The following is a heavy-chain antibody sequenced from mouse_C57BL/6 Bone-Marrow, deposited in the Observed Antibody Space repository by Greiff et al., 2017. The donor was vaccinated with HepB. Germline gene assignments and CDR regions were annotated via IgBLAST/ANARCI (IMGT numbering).Heavy chain of an antibody. CDR3: ARRRRSLYYFDY. J-gene: IGHJ2*01. Sequence: QVQLQQPGAELVKPGASVKLSCKASGYTFTSYWMHWVKQRPGQGLEWIGMIHPNSGSTNYNEKFKSKATLTVDNSSITAYMQLSSLTSEYSAVYYCARRRRSLYYFDYWGQGTTLTVSS. CDR1: GYTFTSYW. V-gene: IGHV1-64*01. CDR2: IHPNSGST.